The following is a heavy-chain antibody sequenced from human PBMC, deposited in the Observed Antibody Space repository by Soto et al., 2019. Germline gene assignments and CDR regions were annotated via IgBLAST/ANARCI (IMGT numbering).Heavy chain of an antibody. D-gene: IGHD3-3*01. J-gene: IGHJ4*02. CDR2: ISAYNGNT. Sequence: ASVKVSCKASGYTFTSYGISWVRQAPGQGLEWMGWISAYNGNTNYAQKLQGRVTMTTDTSTSTAYMELRSLRSDDTAVYYCAXDLIYDFWSGYYPLFDYWGQGTLVTVSS. CDR1: GYTFTSYG. CDR3: AXDLIYDFWSGYYPLFDY. V-gene: IGHV1-18*04.